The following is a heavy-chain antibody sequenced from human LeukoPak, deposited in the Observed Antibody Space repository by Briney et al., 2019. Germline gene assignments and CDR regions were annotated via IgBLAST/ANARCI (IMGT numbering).Heavy chain of an antibody. CDR1: GGSISNGTYY. J-gene: IGHJ4*02. CDR2: IYHSGST. CDR3: AKDRSPYSSSSDY. Sequence: PSETLSLTCTVSGGSISNGTYYWSWIRQPPGKGLEWIGYIYHSGSTYYNPSLKSRVTISVDWSKNQFSLKLSSVTAADTAVYYCAKDRSPYSSSSDYWGQGTLVTVSS. D-gene: IGHD6-13*01. V-gene: IGHV4-30-2*01.